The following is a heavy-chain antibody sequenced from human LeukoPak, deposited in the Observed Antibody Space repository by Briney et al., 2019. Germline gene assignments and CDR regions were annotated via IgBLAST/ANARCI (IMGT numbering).Heavy chain of an antibody. CDR3: AREEAVAWNWFDP. Sequence: GGSLRLSCAASGFSFSSSGMHWVRQAPGKGPEWVAFTRFDDSYKAYGDSVKGRFTISRDNSKNTLYLQVDSLRSDDTAVYYCAREEAVAWNWFDPWGQGTLVTVSS. D-gene: IGHD6-19*01. J-gene: IGHJ5*02. CDR1: GFSFSSSG. V-gene: IGHV3-30*02. CDR2: TRFDDSYK.